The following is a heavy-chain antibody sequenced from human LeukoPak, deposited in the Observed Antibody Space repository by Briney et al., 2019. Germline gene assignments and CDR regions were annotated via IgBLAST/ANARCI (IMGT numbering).Heavy chain of an antibody. Sequence: PGGSLRLSCVASGFTLNSYAMSWVRQAPRKGLEWVSAISGSGGGTYYADSVKGRFTISRDNSKNTLYLQMNSLRAEDTAVYYCAKDLRFGDSPGNRFDYWGQGTLVTVSS. CDR2: ISGSGGGT. D-gene: IGHD3-10*01. V-gene: IGHV3-23*01. J-gene: IGHJ4*02. CDR1: GFTLNSYA. CDR3: AKDLRFGDSPGNRFDY.